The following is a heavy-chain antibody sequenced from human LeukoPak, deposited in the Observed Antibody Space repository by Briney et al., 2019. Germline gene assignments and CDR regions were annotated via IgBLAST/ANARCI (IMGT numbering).Heavy chain of an antibody. CDR3: AKRGVVIRVILVGFHKEAYYFDS. V-gene: IGHV3-23*01. CDR1: GITLSNYG. CDR2: IGGSGGRT. Sequence: GGSLRLSCAVSGITLSNYGMSWVRQAPGKGLEWVAGIGGSGGRTNYADSVKGRFTISRDNPKNTLYLQMNSLRAEDTAVYFCAKRGVVIRVILVGFHKEAYYFDSWGQGALVTVSS. D-gene: IGHD3-22*01. J-gene: IGHJ4*02.